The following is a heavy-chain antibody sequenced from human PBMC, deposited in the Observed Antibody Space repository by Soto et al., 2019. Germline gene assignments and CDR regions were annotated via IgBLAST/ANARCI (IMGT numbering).Heavy chain of an antibody. J-gene: IGHJ4*02. CDR2: IYPGDHET. D-gene: IGHD6-13*01. Sequence: PGESLKISCQCSGYTFSNFWIGWVRQLPGQGLEWMGIIYPGDHETRYSPSFLGEVTTSAETSINTAYLQWSSLEASDSAFYFCARSPRSSPYFDFWGQGALVTVSS. CDR3: ARSPRSSPYFDF. CDR1: GYTFSNFW. V-gene: IGHV5-51*01.